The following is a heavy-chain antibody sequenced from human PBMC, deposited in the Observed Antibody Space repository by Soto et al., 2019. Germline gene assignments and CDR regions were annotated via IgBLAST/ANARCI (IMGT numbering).Heavy chain of an antibody. CDR1: GYTFSNFG. V-gene: IGHV1-18*01. CDR3: ARDYGAARDH. D-gene: IGHD4-17*01. CDR2: ISGYNGNS. J-gene: IGHJ4*02. Sequence: QVHLVQSGAEVKKPGASVKVSCKTSGYTFSNFGISWVRQAPGQGFEWLGWISGYNGNSKYAQKFQGRVTMTTDTSTSTGSLEPRSLNSDASAVDYRARDYGAARDHGGQGTRVTVSS.